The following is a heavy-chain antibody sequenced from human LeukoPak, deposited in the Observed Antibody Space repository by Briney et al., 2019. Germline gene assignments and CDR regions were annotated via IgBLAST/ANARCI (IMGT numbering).Heavy chain of an antibody. CDR1: GYTFTGYY. Sequence: VASVKVPCKASGYTFTGYYMHWVRQAPGQGPEWMGWINPNSGGTNYAQKFQGWVTMTRDTSISTAYMELSRLRSDDTAVYYCARGDVDIVATIGYYFDYWGQGTLVTVSS. CDR2: INPNSGGT. J-gene: IGHJ4*02. D-gene: IGHD5-12*01. CDR3: ARGDVDIVATIGYYFDY. V-gene: IGHV1-2*04.